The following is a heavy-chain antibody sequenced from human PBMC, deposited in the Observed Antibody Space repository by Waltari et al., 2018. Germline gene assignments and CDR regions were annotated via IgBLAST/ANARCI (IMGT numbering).Heavy chain of an antibody. CDR1: GSNFPSYW. Sequence: ELQLVQSGAEVTKSGESLTISCPGSGSNFPSYWINWVRQMPGKGLEWMGRIDPSDSETIYSPSFQDHVIISSDKSISTAYLQWSRLEASDTAIYYCARGVGSSGDFWGQGTLVTVSS. J-gene: IGHJ4*02. CDR2: IDPSDSET. V-gene: IGHV5-10-1*03. D-gene: IGHD3-10*01. CDR3: ARGVGSSGDF.